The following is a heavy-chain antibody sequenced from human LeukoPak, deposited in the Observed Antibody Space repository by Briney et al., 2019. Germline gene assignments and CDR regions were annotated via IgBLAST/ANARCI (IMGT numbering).Heavy chain of an antibody. J-gene: IGHJ6*02. V-gene: IGHV1-69*04. CDR3: ASGKRYIDYYYYGMDV. CDR2: IIPILGIA. CDR1: GGTFSSYA. Sequence: SVKVSCKASGGTFSSYAISWVRQAPGQGLEWMGRIIPILGIANYAQKFQGRVTITADKSTSTAYMELSSLRSEDTAVYYCASGKRYIDYYYYGMDVWGQGTTVTVSS. D-gene: IGHD3-16*02.